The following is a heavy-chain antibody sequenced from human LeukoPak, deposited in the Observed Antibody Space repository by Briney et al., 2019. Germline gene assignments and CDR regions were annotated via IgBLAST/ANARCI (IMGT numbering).Heavy chain of an antibody. CDR2: IIPIRGMA. CDR3: ARDLFFDSSGYGH. V-gene: IGHV1-69*04. CDR1: GGTFSSYA. D-gene: IGHD3-22*01. J-gene: IGHJ4*02. Sequence: ASVKVSCKASGGTFSSYAISWVRQAPGQGLELMGRIIPIRGMANYAQKCQGRVTITADKSTSTAYMELSSMRSEDTAVYYCARDLFFDSSGYGHWGQGPLVTVSS.